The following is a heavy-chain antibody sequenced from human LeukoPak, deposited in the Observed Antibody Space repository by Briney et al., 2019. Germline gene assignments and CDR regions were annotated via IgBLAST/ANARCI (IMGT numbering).Heavy chain of an antibody. Sequence: ATVKVSCKPSGYTFTNYGISWGRQAPGQGLEWMGWVSTSNPHTNYAPKFRGRVIMTIDTSTTTAYLDMSSLTSDDTAVYYCARDRFLWGLGNWFDLWGQGPLVTVP. CDR2: VSTSNPHT. D-gene: IGHD3-3*01. CDR1: GYTFTNYG. V-gene: IGHV1-18*01. CDR3: ARDRFLWGLGNWFDL. J-gene: IGHJ5*02.